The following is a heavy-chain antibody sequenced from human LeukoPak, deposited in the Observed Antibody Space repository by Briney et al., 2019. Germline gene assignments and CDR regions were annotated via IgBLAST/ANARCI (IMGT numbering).Heavy chain of an antibody. V-gene: IGHV3-7*03. D-gene: IGHD6-19*01. CDR2: IKEDGTVK. CDR3: ARDSTWLLDY. Sequence: GGSLRLSCTASGFAFRSHWMTWVRQPPGKGLEWVADIKEDGTVKYYVDSLKGRVTISRDNTKNIMYLEMNSLRADDTAVYFCARDSTWLLDYWGQGTLITVSS. CDR1: GFAFRSHW. J-gene: IGHJ4*02.